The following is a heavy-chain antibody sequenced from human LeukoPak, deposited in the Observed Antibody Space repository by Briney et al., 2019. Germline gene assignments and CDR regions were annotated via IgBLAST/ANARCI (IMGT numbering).Heavy chain of an antibody. J-gene: IGHJ4*02. CDR1: GFKFSTYA. CDR2: ISFAGDST. CDR3: AKKGAYTYAGDY. V-gene: IGHV3-23*01. Sequence: GGSLRLSCVASGFKFSTYAMSWVRQAPGKGLELVSTISFAGDSTYYADSVKGRFTVSRDNSKNTLFLQMNSLRAEDTAIYYCAKKGAYTYAGDYWGQGTLVAVSS. D-gene: IGHD5-18*01.